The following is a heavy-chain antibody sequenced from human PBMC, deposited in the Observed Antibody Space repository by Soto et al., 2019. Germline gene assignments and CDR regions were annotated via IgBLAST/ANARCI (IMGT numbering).Heavy chain of an antibody. V-gene: IGHV1-2*04. D-gene: IGHD3-3*01. CDR1: GYTFTGYY. Sequence: ASVKVSCKASGYTFTGYYMHWVRQAPGQGLEWMGWINPNSGGTNYAQKFQGWVTMTRDTSISTAYMELSRLRSDDTAVYYCARGSAQVGYDFWSGYYTFDYWGQGTLVTVSS. CDR3: ARGSAQVGYDFWSGYYTFDY. J-gene: IGHJ4*02. CDR2: INPNSGGT.